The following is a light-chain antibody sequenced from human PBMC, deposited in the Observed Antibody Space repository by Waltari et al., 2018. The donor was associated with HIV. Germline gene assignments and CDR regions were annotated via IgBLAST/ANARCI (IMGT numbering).Light chain of an antibody. CDR3: QQYGRSVT. V-gene: IGKV3-20*01. Sequence: EIVLTPSPGTLSLSPGERATLSCRASQSVSSSYLAWYQQKPGQAPRLLIYGASRRATGIPDRFSGSGSGTDFTLTISRLEPEDFAVYYCQQYGRSVTFGGGTKVEIK. CDR1: QSVSSSY. J-gene: IGKJ4*01. CDR2: GAS.